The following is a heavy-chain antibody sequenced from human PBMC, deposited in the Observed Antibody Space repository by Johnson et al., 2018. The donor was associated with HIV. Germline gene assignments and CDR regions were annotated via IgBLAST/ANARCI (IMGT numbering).Heavy chain of an antibody. CDR3: AKDKFMFLDNPVDAFDV. J-gene: IGHJ3*01. D-gene: IGHD3/OR15-3a*01. Sequence: VQLVESGGGLVKPGGSLRLSCAASRFTFDDYVMSWVRQAPGKGLEWVSGINWNGGSTGYADSVKGLSTISRDNSNNTLYLHMNSLRPDDTGVYYCAKDKFMFLDNPVDAFDVWGQGTMVTFSS. CDR2: INWNGGST. V-gene: IGHV3-20*04. CDR1: RFTFDDYV.